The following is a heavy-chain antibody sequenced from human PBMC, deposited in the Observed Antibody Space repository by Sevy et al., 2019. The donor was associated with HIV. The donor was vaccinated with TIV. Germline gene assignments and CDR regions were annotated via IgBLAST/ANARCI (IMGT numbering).Heavy chain of an antibody. CDR1: GGTVSSGSYY. D-gene: IGHD2-15*01. V-gene: IGHV4-61*01. J-gene: IGHJ5*02. CDR3: ARAAWGYCSGGSCSIDWFDP. Sequence: SETLSLTCTVSGGTVSSGSYYWSRIRQPPGKGLEWIGYIYYSGSTNYNPSLKSRVTISVDTSKNQFSLKLSSVTAADTAVYYCARAAWGYCSGGSCSIDWFDPWGQGTLVTVSS. CDR2: IYYSGST.